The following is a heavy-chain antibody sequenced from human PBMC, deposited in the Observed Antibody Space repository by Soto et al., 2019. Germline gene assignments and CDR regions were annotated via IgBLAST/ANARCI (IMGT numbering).Heavy chain of an antibody. D-gene: IGHD7-27*01. V-gene: IGHV1-8*01. J-gene: IGHJ4*02. Sequence: QVQLVQSGAEVKKPGASVKVSCKASGYSFTSYDINWMRQATGQGLEWMGWMDPNSGDTGYAQKFQGRVTMTRDTSISTAYMELSSLRSEDTALYYCARNMRNTGDFDYWGPGTLVTVSS. CDR2: MDPNSGDT. CDR1: GYSFTSYD. CDR3: ARNMRNTGDFDY.